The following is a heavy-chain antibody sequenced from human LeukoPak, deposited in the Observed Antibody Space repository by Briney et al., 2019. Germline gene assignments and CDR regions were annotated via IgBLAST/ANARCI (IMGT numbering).Heavy chain of an antibody. CDR1: GDSISGYY. CDR2: IYSSGST. CDR3: ARLRNYCDY. V-gene: IGHV4-59*01. D-gene: IGHD4-17*01. J-gene: IGHJ4*02. Sequence: SGTLSLTCTVSGDSISGYYWTWMRQPPGKGLEWIGYIYSSGSTKYNPSLESRVTISIDTAKNQFSLKLSSVTAADTAVYYCARLRNYCDYWGQGTLVTVSS.